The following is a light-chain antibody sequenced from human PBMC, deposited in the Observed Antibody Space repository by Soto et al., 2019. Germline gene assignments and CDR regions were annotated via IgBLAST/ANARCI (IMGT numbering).Light chain of an antibody. J-gene: IGKJ5*01. CDR3: QQSYNTPIT. V-gene: IGKV1-39*01. CDR1: QSISSY. CDR2: AAS. Sequence: DIQMTQSPSSLSASVGDRVTITCRASQSISSYLNWYQQKPGKAPKLLIYAASNLQGGVPSRFSGSGSGTDFTLTISSLQPEDFATYYCQQSYNTPITFGQGTRLEIK.